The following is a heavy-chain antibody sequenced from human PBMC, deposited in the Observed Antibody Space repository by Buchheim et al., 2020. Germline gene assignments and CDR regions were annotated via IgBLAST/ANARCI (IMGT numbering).Heavy chain of an antibody. J-gene: IGHJ5*02. CDR3: AKDPSRITIFGVVIGGWFDP. CDR1: GFTFSSYA. CDR2: ISGGGGST. Sequence: EVQLLESGGGLVQPGGSLRLSCAASGFTFSSYAMSWVRQAPGKGLEWVSAISGGGGSTYYADSVKGRFTISRDNSKNTLYLQMNSLKAEDTAVYYCAKDPSRITIFGVVIGGWFDPWGQGTL. D-gene: IGHD3-3*01. V-gene: IGHV3-23*01.